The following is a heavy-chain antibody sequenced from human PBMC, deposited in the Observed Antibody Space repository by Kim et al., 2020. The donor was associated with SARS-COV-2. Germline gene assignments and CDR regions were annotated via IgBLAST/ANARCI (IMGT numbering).Heavy chain of an antibody. Sequence: GGSLRLSCAASGFTVSSNYMSWVRQAPGKGLEWVSVIYSGGSTYYADSVKGRFTISRDNSKNTLYLQMNSLRAEDTAVYYCARVIAAAGTGGEYFDLWGRGTLVTVSS. CDR1: GFTVSSNY. D-gene: IGHD6-13*01. V-gene: IGHV3-53*01. CDR2: IYSGGST. J-gene: IGHJ2*01. CDR3: ARVIAAAGTGGEYFDL.